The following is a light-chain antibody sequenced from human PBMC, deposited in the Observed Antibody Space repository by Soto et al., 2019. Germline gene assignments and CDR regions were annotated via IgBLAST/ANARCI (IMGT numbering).Light chain of an antibody. CDR2: DIS. Sequence: EIVMTQSPATLSVSPGERATLCCRASQSVSSNLAWYQQKPGQAPSLLIYDISARATGIPTRFSGSGSGTEFTLTISSLQSEDFAVYYCQQYNDWPLTFGGGTKVEIK. V-gene: IGKV3D-15*01. CDR1: QSVSSN. J-gene: IGKJ4*01. CDR3: QQYNDWPLT.